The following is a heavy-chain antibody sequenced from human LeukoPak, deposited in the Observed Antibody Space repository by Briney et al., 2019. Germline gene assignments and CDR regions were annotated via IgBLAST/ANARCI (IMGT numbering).Heavy chain of an antibody. CDR3: ASSIVYCSSTSCYFN. CDR2: INPNSGGT. J-gene: IGHJ4*02. V-gene: IGHV1-2*02. Sequence: ASVKVSCKASGYTFAGYFMHWVRQAPGQGLEWMGWINPNSGGTNYAQKFQGRVTMTRDTSISTAYMELSRLRSDDTAVYYCASSIVYCSSTSCYFNWGQGTLVTVSS. CDR1: GYTFAGYF. D-gene: IGHD2-2*01.